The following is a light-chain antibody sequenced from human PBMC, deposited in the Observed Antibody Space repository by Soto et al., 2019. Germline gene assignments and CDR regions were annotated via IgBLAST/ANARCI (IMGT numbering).Light chain of an antibody. J-gene: IGKJ1*01. V-gene: IGKV3-20*01. CDR1: QSISSTY. CDR3: QQYGRSHWT. CDR2: GAS. Sequence: EIVLTQSPDSLSLSPGDRATLSCRASQSISSTYLAWYQQKPGQAPRLLIYGASSRATGIPDRFSGSGSGTDFTLTISRLEPEDFAVYYCQQYGRSHWTFGQGTKV.